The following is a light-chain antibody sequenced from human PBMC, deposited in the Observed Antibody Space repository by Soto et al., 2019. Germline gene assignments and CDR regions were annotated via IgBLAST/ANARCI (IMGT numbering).Light chain of an antibody. V-gene: IGLV1-40*01. CDR3: QCYDSSLTVL. Sequence: QSVLTQPPSVSGAPGQRVTISCTVSGSTFGAGSDVHWYQQVPGTAPKLLISYNTNRPSGVPDRFSGSKSGTSASLAISGLQPEDEADYYCQCYDSSLTVLFGGGTKLPVL. CDR1: GSTFGAGSD. CDR2: YNT. J-gene: IGLJ2*01.